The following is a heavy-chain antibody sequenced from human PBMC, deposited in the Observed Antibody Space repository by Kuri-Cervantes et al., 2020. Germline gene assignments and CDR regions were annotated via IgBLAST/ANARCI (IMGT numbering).Heavy chain of an antibody. J-gene: IGHJ4*02. CDR1: GYTFTSYD. V-gene: IGHV1-8*01. CDR2: MNPNSGNT. Sequence: ASVKVSCKASGYTFTSYDINWVRQATGQGLEWMGWMNPNSGNTGYAQKFQGRVTMTRNTSISTAYMELSSLRSDDTAVYYCARDQPDDYYGSGGSVYFDYWGQGTLVTVSS. CDR3: ARDQPDDYYGSGGSVYFDY. D-gene: IGHD3-10*01.